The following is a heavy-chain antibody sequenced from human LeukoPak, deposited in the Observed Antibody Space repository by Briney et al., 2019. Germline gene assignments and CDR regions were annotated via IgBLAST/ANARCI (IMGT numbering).Heavy chain of an antibody. V-gene: IGHV3-30*02. Sequence: GGSLRLSCAGSGFSFSSYGMHWVRQAPGKGLEWMAFIRSDGSNKYYADSVKGRFTISRDNSKNTLYLQMKSLRAEDTAVYYCARAHNWKYGSFDFWGQGTLVTVSS. J-gene: IGHJ4*02. CDR1: GFSFSSYG. CDR2: IRSDGSNK. D-gene: IGHD1-7*01. CDR3: ARAHNWKYGSFDF.